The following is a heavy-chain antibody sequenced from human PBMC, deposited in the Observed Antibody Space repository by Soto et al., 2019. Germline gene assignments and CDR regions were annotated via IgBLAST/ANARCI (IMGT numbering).Heavy chain of an antibody. D-gene: IGHD2-15*01. CDR3: AGGGCSGCNSGMDV. Sequence: SETLSLPCAAYGGSFSGYYWSWIRQPPGKGLEWIGEITHSGRTNYNPSLKSRVTISADTPNNQFFVKLRSGSVADIAAYYCAGGGCSGCNSGMDVWGQGTTVTVSS. CDR2: ITHSGRT. CDR1: GGSFSGYY. J-gene: IGHJ6*02. V-gene: IGHV4-34*01.